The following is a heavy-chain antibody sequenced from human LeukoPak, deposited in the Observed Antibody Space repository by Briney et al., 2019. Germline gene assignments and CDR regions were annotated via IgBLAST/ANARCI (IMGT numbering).Heavy chain of an antibody. V-gene: IGHV3-23*01. D-gene: IGHD3-9*01. Sequence: GGSLRLSCAASGFTFSSYAMSWVRPSPGKGLEWVSGITNGGASTYYAVSVKGRFTISRDNSKNTLYLLMNSLRAEDTAVYYCAKFYDILTGYFDYWGQGTLVTVSS. CDR2: ITNGGAST. CDR1: GFTFSSYA. CDR3: AKFYDILTGYFDY. J-gene: IGHJ4*02.